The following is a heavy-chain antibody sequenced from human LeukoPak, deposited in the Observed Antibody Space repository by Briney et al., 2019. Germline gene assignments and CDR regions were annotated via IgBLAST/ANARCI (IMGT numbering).Heavy chain of an antibody. J-gene: IGHJ6*04. CDR2: IRSKADSYAT. CDR3: VRDLLNNNYYAMDV. CDR1: GFTFSGSA. Sequence: GGSLRLSCAASGFTFSGSAMHWVRQASGKGLEWVGRIRSKADSYATVYAASVKGRFTVSRDDSENTAYLQMIGLKTEDTAVYHCVRDLLNNNYYAMDVWGKGTTVTVSS. V-gene: IGHV3-73*01. D-gene: IGHD1/OR15-1a*01.